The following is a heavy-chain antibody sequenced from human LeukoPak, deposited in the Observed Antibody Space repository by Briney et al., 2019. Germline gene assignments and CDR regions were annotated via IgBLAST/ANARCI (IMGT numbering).Heavy chain of an antibody. CDR2: IYYSGTT. CDR1: GGSISSSSNY. V-gene: IGHV4-39*02. D-gene: IGHD3-10*01. CDR3: ARERLLWLGEILRYGMDV. J-gene: IGHJ6*02. Sequence: SETLSLTCTVSGGSISSSSNYWGWIRPPPGKGLEWIMSIYYSGTTYYHPSLNSRATISVDTSKNQFSLKLSSAAAADTAVYYCARERLLWLGEILRYGMDVWGQGTTVTVSS.